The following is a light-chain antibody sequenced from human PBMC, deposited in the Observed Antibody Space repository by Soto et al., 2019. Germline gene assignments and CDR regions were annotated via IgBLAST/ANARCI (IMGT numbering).Light chain of an antibody. CDR3: QQYGSSPQT. CDR1: QSVSSSY. CDR2: GAS. V-gene: IGKV3-20*01. J-gene: IGKJ1*01. Sequence: EIVLTQSPGTLSLSPGERATLSCRASQSVSSSYLAWYQQKPGQAPRLLIYGASSRATGIPDRFSGSGSGKDFTLTISRLEPEDFAVYYCQQYGSSPQTFGKGTKV.